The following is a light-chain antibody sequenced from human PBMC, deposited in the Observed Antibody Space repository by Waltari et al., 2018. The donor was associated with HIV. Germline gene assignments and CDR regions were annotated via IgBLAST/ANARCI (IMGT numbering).Light chain of an antibody. CDR3: QQSDSFPYT. CDR1: QSITYF. Sequence: DIQMTQSPSPLSASVGDTVVISCRASQSITYFLNWYQLKPGKAPALLISGASSLQSGVPSRLVGSGSGTDFTLTIKNLQPGDFATYFCQQSDSFPYTFGPGTKLDI. CDR2: GAS. V-gene: IGKV1-39*01. J-gene: IGKJ2*01.